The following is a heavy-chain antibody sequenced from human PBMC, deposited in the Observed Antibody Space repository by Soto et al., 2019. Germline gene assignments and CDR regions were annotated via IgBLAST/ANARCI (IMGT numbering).Heavy chain of an antibody. D-gene: IGHD1-20*01. CDR2: ISYDGSNK. Sequence: QVQLVESGGGVVQPGRSLRLSCAASGYSLSTYGMHWVRQAPGKGLEWIIFISYDGSNKFYLDSVKGRFSISRDNSRNTLYLQMDSLRPEDTATYYCAKVGGNWNPDYWGQGTLVTVSS. V-gene: IGHV3-30*18. J-gene: IGHJ4*02. CDR1: GYSLSTYG. CDR3: AKVGGNWNPDY.